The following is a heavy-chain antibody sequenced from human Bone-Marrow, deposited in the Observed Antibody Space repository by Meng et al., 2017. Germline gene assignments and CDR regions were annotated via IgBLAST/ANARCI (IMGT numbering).Heavy chain of an antibody. CDR2: TSSSGSNM. D-gene: IGHD6-19*01. Sequence: GESLKISCVASGFTFSSYGMHWVRQAPGKGLEWVSYTSSSGSNMYYADSMKGRFTISRDNAENSLCLQVNSLRAEDTGVYYCARDVKSGWHSLGFDYWGQGTLVTVSS. CDR3: ARDVKSGWHSLGFDY. CDR1: GFTFSSYG. V-gene: IGHV3-48*04. J-gene: IGHJ4*02.